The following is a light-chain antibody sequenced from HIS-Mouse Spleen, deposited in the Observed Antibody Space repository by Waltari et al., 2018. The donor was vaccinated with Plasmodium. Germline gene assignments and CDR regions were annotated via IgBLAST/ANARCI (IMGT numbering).Light chain of an antibody. CDR3: QQINSYPPSN. Sequence: IQLTQSPSFLSASVGDRVSITCPASQGISSYLAWYQQKPGKAPKVLIYAASTLQSGVPSRFSGSGSGTEFTLKISSLQPEDFATYYCQQINSYPPSNFGQGTRLEMK. V-gene: IGKV1-9*01. CDR2: AAS. CDR1: QGISSY. J-gene: IGKJ5*01.